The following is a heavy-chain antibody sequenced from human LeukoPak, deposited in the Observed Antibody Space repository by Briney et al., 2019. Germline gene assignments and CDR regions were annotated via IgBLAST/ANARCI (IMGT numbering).Heavy chain of an antibody. CDR2: IWYDGSNK. V-gene: IGHV3-33*01. J-gene: IGHJ4*02. Sequence: GGSLRLSCAASGFTFSSYGMHWVRQAPGKGLEWVAVIWYDGSNKYYADSVKGRFTISRDNSKYTLYLQMNSLRAEDTAVYYCARGKGWYYFDYWGQGTLVTVSS. CDR3: ARGKGWYYFDY. D-gene: IGHD6-19*01. CDR1: GFTFSSYG.